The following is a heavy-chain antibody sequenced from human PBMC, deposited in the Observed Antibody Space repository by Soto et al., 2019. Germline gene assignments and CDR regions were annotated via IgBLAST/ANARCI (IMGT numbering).Heavy chain of an antibody. CDR1: GYTVTSYG. Sequence: ASVKVSCKTSGYTVTSYGVTWVRQAPGQGLEWMAWISVHSGKTKFAESLRGRVTLTTDTSTSTAYMELRSLRSDDTAVYYCARDDFGVALFYSHAMHVSGQGTTVTLS. CDR3: ARDDFGVALFYSHAMHV. J-gene: IGHJ6*02. V-gene: IGHV1-18*01. CDR2: ISVHSGKT. D-gene: IGHD3-3*01.